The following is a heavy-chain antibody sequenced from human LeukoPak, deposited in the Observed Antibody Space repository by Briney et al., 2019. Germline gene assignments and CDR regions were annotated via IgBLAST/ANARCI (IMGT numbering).Heavy chain of an antibody. D-gene: IGHD1-26*01. V-gene: IGHV4-39*01. Sequence: SETLSLTCTVSGGSISSGSYFWGWIRPPPGKGLEWIGSIYYSGTTSYNPSLKSRVTISVDTSENQFSLKLSSVTAADTAVYYCARHIGGSYRRFDPWGQGTLVTVSS. CDR3: ARHIGGSYRRFDP. CDR2: IYYSGTT. CDR1: GGSISSGSYF. J-gene: IGHJ5*02.